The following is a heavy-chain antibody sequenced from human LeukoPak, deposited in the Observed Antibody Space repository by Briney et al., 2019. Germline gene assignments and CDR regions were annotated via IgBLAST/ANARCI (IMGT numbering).Heavy chain of an antibody. CDR2: ISSGSSTK. CDR1: GFTFNSYS. D-gene: IGHD3-3*01. Sequence: GGSLRLSCAASGFTFNSYSMNWVRQAPGKGLEWVSYISSGSSTKYYADSVKGRFTISRDNAKNSLYLQMNSLRAEDTAVYYCARVFLEAAYYYYYYMDVWGKGTTVTVSS. CDR3: ARVFLEAAYYYYYYMDV. J-gene: IGHJ6*03. V-gene: IGHV3-48*01.